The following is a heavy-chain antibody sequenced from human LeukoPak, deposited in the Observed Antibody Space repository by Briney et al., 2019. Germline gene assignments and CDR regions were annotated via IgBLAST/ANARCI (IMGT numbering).Heavy chain of an antibody. Sequence: GRSLRLSCAASKFTFSSYTMHWLRQAPGKGLDWVAVISYDGRNKYYGDSVKGRFTISRDNSKNTLYLQMNSLRPEDTAIYYCARESRDTAMATDYWGQGTLVTVSS. CDR3: ARESRDTAMATDY. CDR1: KFTFSSYT. V-gene: IGHV3-30*04. D-gene: IGHD5-18*01. J-gene: IGHJ4*02. CDR2: ISYDGRNK.